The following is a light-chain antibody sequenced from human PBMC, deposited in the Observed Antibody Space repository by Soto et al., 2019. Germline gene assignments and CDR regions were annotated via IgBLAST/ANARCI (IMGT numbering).Light chain of an antibody. CDR3: QVWDSSSDHQV. Sequence: SYELTQPPSVSVAPGKTARITCGGNNIGSKSVHWYQQKPGQAPVLVIYYDSDRPSGIPERVSGSNSGNTATLTISRVEAGDEADYCCQVWDSSSDHQVFGGGTKLTVL. V-gene: IGLV3-21*04. J-gene: IGLJ2*01. CDR1: NIGSKS. CDR2: YDS.